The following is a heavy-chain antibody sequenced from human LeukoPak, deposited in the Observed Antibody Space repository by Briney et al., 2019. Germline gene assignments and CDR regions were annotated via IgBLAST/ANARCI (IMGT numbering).Heavy chain of an antibody. Sequence: PSETLSLTCTVSGGSISSYYWSWIRQPAGKGLEWIGRIYTSGSTNYNPSLKSRVTMSVDTSKNQFSLKLSSVTAADTAVYYCARGAEGIAATDSNFDYWGQGTLVTVSS. CDR1: GGSISSYY. CDR2: IYTSGST. V-gene: IGHV4-4*07. J-gene: IGHJ4*02. D-gene: IGHD6-13*01. CDR3: ARGAEGIAATDSNFDY.